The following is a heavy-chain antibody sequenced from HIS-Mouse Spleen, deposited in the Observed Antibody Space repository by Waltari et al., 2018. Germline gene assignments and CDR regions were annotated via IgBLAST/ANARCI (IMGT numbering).Heavy chain of an antibody. CDR2: SDYSGST. Sequence: QLQLQESGSGLVKPSQTLSLTCTVSGGSISSSSYYWGWIRQPPGKGLEWIGRSDYSGSTYYNPSLKSRVTISVDTSKNQFSLKLSSVTAADTAVYYCAREIPYSSSWYDWYFDLWGRGTLVTVSS. CDR1: GGSISSSSYY. D-gene: IGHD6-13*01. CDR3: AREIPYSSSWYDWYFDL. V-gene: IGHV4-39*07. J-gene: IGHJ2*01.